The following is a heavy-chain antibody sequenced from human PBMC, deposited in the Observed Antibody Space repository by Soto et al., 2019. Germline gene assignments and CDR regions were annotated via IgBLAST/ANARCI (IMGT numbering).Heavy chain of an antibody. CDR2: ISYDGSNK. CDR1: GFTFSSYA. V-gene: IGHV3-30-3*01. CDR3: ARAYNRGYDAVDY. J-gene: IGHJ4*02. D-gene: IGHD5-12*01. Sequence: QVQLVESGGGVVQPGRSLRLSCAASGFTFSSYAMHWVRQAPGKGLEWVAVISYDGSNKYYADSVKGRFTISRDNSKNTLYLQMNSLRAEDTAVYYCARAYNRGYDAVDYWGQGTLITVSS.